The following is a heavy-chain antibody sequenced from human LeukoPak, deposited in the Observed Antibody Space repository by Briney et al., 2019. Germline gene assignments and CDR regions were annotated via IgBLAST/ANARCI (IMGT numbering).Heavy chain of an antibody. CDR3: AKDGIAAAGIDLNWFDP. J-gene: IGHJ5*02. V-gene: IGHV3-9*01. D-gene: IGHD6-13*01. CDR2: ISGNSGSI. Sequence: GGSLRLSCAASGFTFDDYAMHWVRQAPGKGLEWVSGISGNSGSIGYADSVKGGFTISTDNAKNSLYLQMNSLRAEDTALYYCAKDGIAAAGIDLNWFDPWGQGTLVTVSS. CDR1: GFTFDDYA.